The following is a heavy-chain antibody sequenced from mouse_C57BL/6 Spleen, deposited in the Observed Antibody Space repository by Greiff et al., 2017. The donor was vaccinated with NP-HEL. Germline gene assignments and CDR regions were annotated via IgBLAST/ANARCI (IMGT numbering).Heavy chain of an antibody. CDR2: IDPSDSYT. V-gene: IGHV1-69*01. CDR1: GYTFTSYW. J-gene: IGHJ2*01. CDR3: ARGGDWGHYFDY. D-gene: IGHD4-1*01. Sequence: QVQLQQPGAELVMPGASVKLSCKASGYTFTSYWMHWVKQRPGQGLEWIGEIDPSDSYTNYNQKFKGKSTLTVDKSSSTAYMQLSSLTSEDSAVYYCARGGDWGHYFDYWGQGTTLTVSS.